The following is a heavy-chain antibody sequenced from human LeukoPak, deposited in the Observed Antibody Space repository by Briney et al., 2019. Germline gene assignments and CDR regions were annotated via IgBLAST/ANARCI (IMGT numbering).Heavy chain of an antibody. CDR2: ISSSSSYI. J-gene: IGHJ6*02. CDR3: ARLSPPSYCSSTSCYRVGYYYYYGMDV. D-gene: IGHD2-2*02. V-gene: IGHV3-21*01. Sequence: GGSLRLSCAASGFTFSSYSMNWVRQAPGKGLEWVSSISSSSSYIYYADSVKGRFTISRDNAKNPLYLQMNSLRAEDTAVYYCARLSPPSYCSSTSCYRVGYYYYYGMDVWGQGTTVTVSS. CDR1: GFTFSSYS.